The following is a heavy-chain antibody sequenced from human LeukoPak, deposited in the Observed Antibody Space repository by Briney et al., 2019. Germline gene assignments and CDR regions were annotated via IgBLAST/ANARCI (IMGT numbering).Heavy chain of an antibody. V-gene: IGHV3-30-3*01. J-gene: IGHJ4*02. Sequence: PGRSLRLSCAASGFTFSSYAMHWVRQAPGKGLEWVAVISYDGSNKYYADSVKGRFTISRDNSKNTLYLQMNSLRAEDTAVYYCARALGYYDFWSGWSYWGQGTLVTVSS. CDR1: GFTFSSYA. D-gene: IGHD3-3*01. CDR3: ARALGYYDFWSGWSY. CDR2: ISYDGSNK.